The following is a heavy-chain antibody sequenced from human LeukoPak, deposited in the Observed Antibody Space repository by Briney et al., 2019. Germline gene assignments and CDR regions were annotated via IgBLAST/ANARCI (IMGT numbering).Heavy chain of an antibody. D-gene: IGHD6-6*01. V-gene: IGHV1-69*13. CDR1: GYTFTSYG. Sequence: ASVKVSCKASGYTFTSYGISWVRQAPGQGLEWMGGIIPIFGTANYAQKFQGRVTITADESTSTAYMELSSLRSEDTAVYYCARIGLQQLVPRSYYYMDVWGKGTTVTVSS. CDR3: ARIGLQQLVPRSYYYMDV. CDR2: IIPIFGTA. J-gene: IGHJ6*03.